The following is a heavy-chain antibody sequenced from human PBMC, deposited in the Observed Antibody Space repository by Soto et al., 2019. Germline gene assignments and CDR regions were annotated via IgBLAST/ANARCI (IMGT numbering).Heavy chain of an antibody. V-gene: IGHV1-3*04. J-gene: IGHJ4*02. CDR2: INTGNGNT. D-gene: IGHD3-10*01. CDR1: GYTFTSYT. CDR3: ARGDTMVRGVIIDYFDY. Sequence: QVQLVQSGAEVKKPGASVKVSCKASGYTFTSYTLHWVRQAPGQRLEWMGWINTGNGNTKYSPKFQGRVTITRDTSASTAYMELSSLRSEDTAVYYCARGDTMVRGVIIDYFDYWGQGTLVTVST.